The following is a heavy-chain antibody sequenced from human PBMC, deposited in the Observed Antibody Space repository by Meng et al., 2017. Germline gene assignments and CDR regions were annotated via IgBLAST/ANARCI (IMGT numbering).Heavy chain of an antibody. CDR3: ARDQSSGWPFDY. Sequence: QVQLVEFGGGLVKPGGSLRLSCAASGFTFSDYYMSWIHQAPGKGLEWVAVIWYDGSNKYYADSVKGRFTISRDNSKNTLYLQMNSLRAEDTAVYYCARDQSSGWPFDYWGQGTLVTVSS. V-gene: IGHV3-33*08. D-gene: IGHD6-19*01. J-gene: IGHJ4*02. CDR1: GFTFSDYY. CDR2: IWYDGSNK.